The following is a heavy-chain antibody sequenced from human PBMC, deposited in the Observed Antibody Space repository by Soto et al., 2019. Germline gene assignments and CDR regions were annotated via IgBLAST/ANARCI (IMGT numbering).Heavy chain of an antibody. V-gene: IGHV3-23*01. D-gene: IGHD3-10*01. CDR2: ISVSGDNT. CDR3: AKDGKMRTKVWFPAGYGMDV. Sequence: PGGSLRLSCAASGFTFSRYAMNWVRQAPGRGLQWISGISVSGDNTSYVESVRGRSTVYRDNSKNTLYLQMNNLRAEDTALYYCAKDGKMRTKVWFPAGYGMDVWGQGTTVTVSS. CDR1: GFTFSRYA. J-gene: IGHJ6*02.